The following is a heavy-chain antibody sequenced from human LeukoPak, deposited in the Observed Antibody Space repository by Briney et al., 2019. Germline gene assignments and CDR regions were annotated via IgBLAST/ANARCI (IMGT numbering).Heavy chain of an antibody. J-gene: IGHJ4*02. Sequence: ASVKVSCKASGYTFTGYYMHGVRQAPGQGVEWMGWINPKSGGTNYAQNFQGRVTMTRDTSIRTAYMELSGLRSDDRAVYYCVRDAIAAAGTGGWGQATLVTVSS. CDR2: INPKSGGT. D-gene: IGHD6-13*01. CDR1: GYTFTGYY. CDR3: VRDAIAAAGTGG. V-gene: IGHV1-2*02.